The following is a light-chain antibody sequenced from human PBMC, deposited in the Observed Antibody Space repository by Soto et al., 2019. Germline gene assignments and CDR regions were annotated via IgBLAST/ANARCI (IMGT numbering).Light chain of an antibody. CDR1: SSDVGGYNY. Sequence: QSALTQPASVSGSPGQSITISCTGTSSDVGGYNYVSWYQQHTGKAPKLMIYEVSNRPSGVSNRFSGSKSGNTASLTISGLQAEDEADYYGSSYTSSSTHVVFCGGTKLTVL. V-gene: IGLV2-14*01. J-gene: IGLJ2*01. CDR3: SSYTSSSTHVV. CDR2: EVS.